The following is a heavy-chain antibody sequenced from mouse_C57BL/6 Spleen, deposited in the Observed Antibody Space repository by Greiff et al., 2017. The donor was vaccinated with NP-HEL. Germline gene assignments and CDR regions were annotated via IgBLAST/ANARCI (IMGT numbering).Heavy chain of an antibody. CDR1: GFTFSSYA. Sequence: VKLVESGGGLVKPGGSLKLSCAASGFTFSSYAMSWVRQTPEKRLEWVATISDGGSYTYYPDNVKGRFTISRDNAKNNLYLQMSHLKSEDTAMYYCARDHYYGSSYVGYFDVWGTGTTVTVSS. D-gene: IGHD1-1*01. CDR3: ARDHYYGSSYVGYFDV. V-gene: IGHV5-4*01. CDR2: ISDGGSYT. J-gene: IGHJ1*03.